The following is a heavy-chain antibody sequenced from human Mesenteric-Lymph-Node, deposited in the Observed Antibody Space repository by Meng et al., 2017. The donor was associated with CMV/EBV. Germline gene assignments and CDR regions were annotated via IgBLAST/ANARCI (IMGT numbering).Heavy chain of an antibody. CDR3: AHKYCSGGSCSPFDY. CDR1: GFSLTTDGVG. D-gene: IGHD2-15*01. J-gene: IGHJ4*02. Sequence: GFSLTTDGVGVGWIRQPPGKALEWLAVIYWDDDKRYSPSLTSRLTLTKDTSKNQVVLTMTNMDPVDTGTYYCAHKYCSGGSCSPFDYWGPGTLVTVSS. V-gene: IGHV2-5*02. CDR2: IYWDDDK.